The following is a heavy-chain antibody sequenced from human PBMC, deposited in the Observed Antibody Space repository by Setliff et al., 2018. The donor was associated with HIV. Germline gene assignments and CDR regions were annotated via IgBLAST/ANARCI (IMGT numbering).Heavy chain of an antibody. CDR1: GGSMNSHY. CDR3: ARRRPPPSGLYSAYYMDV. V-gene: IGHV4-59*08. D-gene: IGHD1-26*01. CDR2: IYYSVST. J-gene: IGHJ6*03. Sequence: PSETLSLTCTVSGGSMNSHYRSWIRQSPGRGLEWIGYIYYSVSTKYNPSLKSRVSMSIDTSKNQFSLKLTSVTAADAAVYYCARRRPPPSGLYSAYYMDVWGTGTTVTVSS.